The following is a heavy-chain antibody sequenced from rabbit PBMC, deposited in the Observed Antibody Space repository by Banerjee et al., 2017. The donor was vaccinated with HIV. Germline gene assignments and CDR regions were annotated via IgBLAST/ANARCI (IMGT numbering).Heavy chain of an antibody. CDR1: GFSFSSTYY. V-gene: IGHV1S40*01. CDR2: INSCSRNV. J-gene: IGHJ4*01. Sequence: QSLEESGGDLVKPGASLTLTCTASGFSFSSTYYMCWVRQAPGKGLEWIACINSCSRNVVYASWATGRFTISKTSSTTVTLQMTSLTAADTATYLCARGVTMTMVTFNLWGPGTSSPS. D-gene: IGHD2-1*01. CDR3: ARGVTMTMVTFNL.